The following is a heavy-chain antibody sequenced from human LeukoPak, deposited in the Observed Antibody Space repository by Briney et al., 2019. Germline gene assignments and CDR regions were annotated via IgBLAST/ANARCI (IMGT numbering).Heavy chain of an antibody. D-gene: IGHD6-6*01. CDR3: ARDDGGSSLPHYYFDY. CDR2: ISYDGSNK. V-gene: IGHV3-30-3*01. J-gene: IGHJ4*02. Sequence: GGSLRLSCAASGFTFSSYAMHWVCQAPGKGLEWVAVISYDGSNKYYADSVKGRFTISRDNSKNTLYLQMNSLRAEDTAVYYCARDDGGSSLPHYYFDYWGQGTLVTVSS. CDR1: GFTFSSYA.